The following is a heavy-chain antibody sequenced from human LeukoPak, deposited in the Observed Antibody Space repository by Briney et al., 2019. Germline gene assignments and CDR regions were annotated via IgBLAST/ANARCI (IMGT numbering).Heavy chain of an antibody. J-gene: IGHJ4*02. CDR2: ISSSGSTI. CDR3: AKAANDYGGNFFDD. CDR1: GFTFSDYY. V-gene: IGHV3-11*01. D-gene: IGHD4-23*01. Sequence: GGSLRLSCAASGFTFSDYYMSWIRQAPGKGLEWVSYISSSGSTIYYTDSVKGRFTISRDNAKKSLYLQMNSLRAEDTAVYYCAKAANDYGGNFFDDWGQGTLVTVSS.